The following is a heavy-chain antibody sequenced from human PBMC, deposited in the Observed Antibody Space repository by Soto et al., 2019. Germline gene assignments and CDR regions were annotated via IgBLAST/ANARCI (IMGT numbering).Heavy chain of an antibody. Sequence: QVQLQESGPGLVKPSQTLSLTCTVSGGSISSGGYYWSWIRQHPGKGLEWIGYIYYSGSTYYNPSLKSRVTISVDTSKNQFSLKLSSVTAADTAVYYCARGGAVAGMDLCWFDPWGQGTLVTVSS. CDR2: IYYSGST. J-gene: IGHJ5*02. CDR3: ARGGAVAGMDLCWFDP. D-gene: IGHD6-19*01. CDR1: GGSISSGGYY. V-gene: IGHV4-31*03.